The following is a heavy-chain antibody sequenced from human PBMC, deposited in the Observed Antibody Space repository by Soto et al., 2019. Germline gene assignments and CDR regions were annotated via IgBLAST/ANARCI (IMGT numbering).Heavy chain of an antibody. V-gene: IGHV1-69*13. CDR1: GGSFGNST. J-gene: IGHJ4*02. Sequence: ASVKVSCKASGGSFGNSTINWVRQTPGQGLEWLGGFIPVYRTLNYAQKFQGRVTITADESTGTAYMTLSSLASNDTAVYYCATGVIWIGYFTVDSWGQGTRVTVSS. D-gene: IGHD3-3*01. CDR2: FIPVYRTL. CDR3: ATGVIWIGYFTVDS.